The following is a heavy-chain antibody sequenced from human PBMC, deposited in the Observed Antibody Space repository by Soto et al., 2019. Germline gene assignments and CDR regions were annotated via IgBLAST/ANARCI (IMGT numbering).Heavy chain of an antibody. V-gene: IGHV4-59*01. CDR2: MYKTGST. CDR1: GGSISGYY. D-gene: IGHD2-21*02. J-gene: IGHJ6*02. CDR3: ARDLWGYCGTDCYPLDV. Sequence: QVQLQESGPGLVKPSETLSLPCTVSGGSISGYYMYKTGSTVYNPSFKSRVTISVDTSKNQFSLKLNSVTAADTAVYYCARDLWGYCGTDCYPLDVWGQGTTVTVSS.